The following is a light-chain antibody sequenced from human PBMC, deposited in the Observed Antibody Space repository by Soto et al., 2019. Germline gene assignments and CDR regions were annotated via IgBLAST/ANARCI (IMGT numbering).Light chain of an antibody. Sequence: QSALTQPASVSGSPGQSITISCTGTSSDVGGYNYVSWYQQHPGKAPKLMIYDVSNRPSGVSNRFSSSKSGNTATLTNSGLQAEYEADYYCSSYTSGSPVVFCGGTELTVL. J-gene: IGLJ2*01. CDR3: SSYTSGSPVV. CDR2: DVS. V-gene: IGLV2-14*01. CDR1: SSDVGGYNY.